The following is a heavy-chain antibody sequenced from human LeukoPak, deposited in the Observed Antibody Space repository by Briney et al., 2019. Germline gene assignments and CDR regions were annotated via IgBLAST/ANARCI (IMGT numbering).Heavy chain of an antibody. V-gene: IGHV4-4*07. CDR2: IYTSGST. CDR1: GGSSSISSYY. J-gene: IGHJ4*02. Sequence: SETLSLTCTVSGGSSSISSYYWSWIRQPAGKVLEWIGRIYTSGSTNYNPSLKSRVTMSVDTSKNQFSLKLSSVTAADTAVYYCARESGSYSPFDYWGQGTLVTVSS. CDR3: ARESGSYSPFDY. D-gene: IGHD1-26*01.